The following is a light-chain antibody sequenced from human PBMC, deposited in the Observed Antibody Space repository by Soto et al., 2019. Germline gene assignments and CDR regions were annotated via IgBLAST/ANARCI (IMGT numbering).Light chain of an antibody. J-gene: IGKJ3*01. Sequence: EIVLTQSPGTLSLSPGERATLSCRASQSVSSNYLAWYQQKPGQAPRLLIYGASSRVTGIPDRVSGRESRTVSTLTIHSLAPKEIAVDCCQRYGSSPPLFTSGPVTKVD. V-gene: IGKV3-20*01. CDR1: QSVSSNY. CDR3: QRYGSSPPLFT. CDR2: GAS.